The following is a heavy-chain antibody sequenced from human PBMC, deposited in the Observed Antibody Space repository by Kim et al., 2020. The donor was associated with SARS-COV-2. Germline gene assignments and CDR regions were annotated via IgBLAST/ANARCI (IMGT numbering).Heavy chain of an antibody. CDR1: GGSISSSSYY. CDR2: IYYSGST. V-gene: IGHV4-39*01. Sequence: SETLSLTCNVSGGSISSSSYYWGWIRQPPGKGLEWIGSIYYSGSTYYNPSLKSRVTISVDTSKNQFSLKLSSVTAADTAVYYCARHRRIAAAGHAVFDYWGQGTLVTVSS. CDR3: ARHRRIAAAGHAVFDY. D-gene: IGHD6-13*01. J-gene: IGHJ4*02.